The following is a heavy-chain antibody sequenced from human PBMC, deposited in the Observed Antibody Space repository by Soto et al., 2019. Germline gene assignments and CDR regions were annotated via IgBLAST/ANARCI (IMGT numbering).Heavy chain of an antibody. V-gene: IGHV4-59*08. D-gene: IGHD4-17*01. CDR3: ARRYGRAFDI. J-gene: IGHJ3*02. Sequence: QVQLQESGPGLVKPSETLSLTCTVSGGSISSYYWSWIRQPPGKGLEWIGYIFYSGSTNYNPSLKRRGTTSVDTSKNQFSLMLSSVTAADTAVDYCARRYGRAFDIWGQGTMVTVSS. CDR1: GGSISSYY. CDR2: IFYSGST.